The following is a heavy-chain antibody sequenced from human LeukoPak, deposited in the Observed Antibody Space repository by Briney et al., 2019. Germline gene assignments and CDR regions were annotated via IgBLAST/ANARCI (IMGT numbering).Heavy chain of an antibody. Sequence: PGGSLRPSCAASGFTFSSYAMSWVRQAPGKGLEWVSAISGSGGSTYYADSVKGRFTISRDNSKNTLYLQMNSLRAEDTAVYYCAKIHVGEGDGLDYWGQGTPVTVSS. J-gene: IGHJ4*02. CDR1: GFTFSSYA. CDR3: AKIHVGEGDGLDY. D-gene: IGHD2-21*01. CDR2: ISGSGGST. V-gene: IGHV3-23*01.